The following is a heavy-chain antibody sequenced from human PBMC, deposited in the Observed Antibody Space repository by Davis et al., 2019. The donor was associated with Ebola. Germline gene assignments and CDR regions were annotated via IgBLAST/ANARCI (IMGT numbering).Heavy chain of an antibody. V-gene: IGHV1-2*02. J-gene: IGHJ5*02. CDR2: INPNCGGT. CDR3: ARDISQLLYGDWFDP. Sequence: ASVQVSCKASGYTFTGYYMHWVRQPPGQGLEWMGWINPNCGGTNYAQKFQGRVTMTRDTSISTAYMELSRLRSDDTAVYYCARDISQLLYGDWFDPWGQGTLVTVSS. CDR1: GYTFTGYY. D-gene: IGHD2-2*02.